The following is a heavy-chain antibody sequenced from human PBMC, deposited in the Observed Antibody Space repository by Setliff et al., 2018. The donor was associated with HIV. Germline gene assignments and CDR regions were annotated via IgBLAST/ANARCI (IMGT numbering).Heavy chain of an antibody. D-gene: IGHD3-16*01. Sequence: LSLTCAVYGGSFSGYYWSWIRQPPGKGLEWIGEINHSGSTNYSPSLKSRVTISVDTSKNQFSLKLSSVTAADTAVYYCARGVVVRSGGAFDIWGQGTMVTVSS. J-gene: IGHJ3*02. CDR3: ARGVVVRSGGAFDI. CDR1: GGSFSGYY. V-gene: IGHV4-34*01. CDR2: INHSGST.